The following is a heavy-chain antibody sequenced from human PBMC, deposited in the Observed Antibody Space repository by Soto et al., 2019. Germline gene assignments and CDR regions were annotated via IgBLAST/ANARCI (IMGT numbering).Heavy chain of an antibody. CDR1: GLSLSKGRLG. CDR3: SVIKECSKTDCYLASFDP. V-gene: IGHV2-26*01. CDR2: IFSNDDK. Sequence: QVTLKESGPVLVKPTETLTLTCTVSGLSLSKGRLGVSWIRQPPGKALEWLAHIFSNDDKSYSPSLKSRPTIPQDTSRSQVVLTMTHMDPVDSATYYCSVIKECSKTDCYLASFDPWGQGTLVTVSS. J-gene: IGHJ5*02. D-gene: IGHD2-21*02.